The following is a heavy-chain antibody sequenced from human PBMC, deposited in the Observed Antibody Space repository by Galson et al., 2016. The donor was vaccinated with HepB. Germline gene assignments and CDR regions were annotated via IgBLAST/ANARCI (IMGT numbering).Heavy chain of an antibody. CDR1: GNTFMFYV. Sequence: SVKVSCKATGNTFMFYVIHWLRQAPGQGPEWMGIINPSGGSTTYAQSFRGRVTLTRDTSTSTVYMELRSLRYEDTAVYYCSSSLDQLLYDSWGQGTLVTVSS. D-gene: IGHD2-2*02. CDR3: SSSLDQLLYDS. V-gene: IGHV1-46*01. CDR2: INPSGGST. J-gene: IGHJ4*02.